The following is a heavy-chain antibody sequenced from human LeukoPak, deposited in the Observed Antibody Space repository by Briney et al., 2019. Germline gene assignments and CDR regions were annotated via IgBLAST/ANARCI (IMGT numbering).Heavy chain of an antibody. J-gene: IGHJ5*02. CDR3: ASRKKPYYYGSGSRDNWFDP. CDR1: GGSFSGYY. D-gene: IGHD3-10*01. CDR2: INHSGST. V-gene: IGHV4-34*01. Sequence: PSETLSLTCAVYGGSFSGYYWSWIRQPPGKGLEWIGEINHSGSTNYNPSLKSRVTISVDTSKNQFSLKLSSVTAADTAVYYCASRKKPYYYGSGSRDNWFDPWGQGTLVTVSS.